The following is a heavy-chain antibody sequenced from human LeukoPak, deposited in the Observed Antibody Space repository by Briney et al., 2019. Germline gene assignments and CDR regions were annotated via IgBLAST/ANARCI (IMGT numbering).Heavy chain of an antibody. CDR1: GYTFSSYW. CDR2: IYPGDSDT. J-gene: IGHJ4*02. CDR3: ARRVNSGNYYYFDY. Sequence: GESLKISCKGPGYTFSSYWIAWVRQMPGKGLEWMGSIYPGDSDTRYSPSFQGQVTISADKSISTAYLQWSSLKASDTAMYYCARRVNSGNYYYFDYWGQGTLVTVSS. V-gene: IGHV5-51*01. D-gene: IGHD1-26*01.